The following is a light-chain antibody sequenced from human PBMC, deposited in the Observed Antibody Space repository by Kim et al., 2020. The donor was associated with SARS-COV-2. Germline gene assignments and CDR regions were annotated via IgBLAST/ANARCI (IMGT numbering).Light chain of an antibody. V-gene: IGKV3-20*01. CDR1: QSVSSSY. J-gene: IGKJ2*01. Sequence: LSPRESATLSCRASQSVSSSYLAWYQQKPGQAPRLLIYGASSRATGIPDRFSGSGSGTDFTLTISRLEPEDFAVYYCQQYGSSPYTFGQGTKLEIK. CDR3: QQYGSSPYT. CDR2: GAS.